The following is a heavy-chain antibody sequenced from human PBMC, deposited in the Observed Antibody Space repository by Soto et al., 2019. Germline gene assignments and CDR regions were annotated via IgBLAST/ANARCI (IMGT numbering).Heavy chain of an antibody. V-gene: IGHV4-59*01. Sequence: SETLSLTCTVSGGSISSYYWSWIRQPPGKGLEWIGYIYYSGSTNYNPSLKSRVTISVDTSKNQFSLKLSSVTAADTAVYYCARGIQWELRRLSPTKGPPRFAPSGQGTLVTVSS. D-gene: IGHD1-26*01. CDR1: GGSISSYY. CDR3: ARGIQWELRRLSPTKGPPRFAP. J-gene: IGHJ5*02. CDR2: IYYSGST.